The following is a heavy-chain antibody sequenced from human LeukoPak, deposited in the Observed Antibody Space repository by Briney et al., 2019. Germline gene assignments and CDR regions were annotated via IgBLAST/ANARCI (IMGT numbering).Heavy chain of an antibody. D-gene: IGHD5-12*01. J-gene: IGHJ6*02. CDR2: ISYDGSNK. V-gene: IGHV3-30*04. CDR3: AGVFRGYDKDYYYYGMDV. Sequence: GGSLRLSCAASGFTFSCYAMHWVRQAPGKGLEWVAVISYDGSNKYYADSVKGRFTISRDNSKNTLYLQMNSLRAEDTAVYYCAGVFRGYDKDYYYYGMDVWGQGTTVTVSS. CDR1: GFTFSCYA.